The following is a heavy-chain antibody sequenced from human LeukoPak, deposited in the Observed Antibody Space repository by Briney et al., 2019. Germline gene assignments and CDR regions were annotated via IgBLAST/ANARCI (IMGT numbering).Heavy chain of an antibody. CDR2: IYYSGST. CDR3: ARGPYSYYVDV. J-gene: IGHJ6*03. D-gene: IGHD3-16*01. CDR1: GGSINSYY. Sequence: PSETLSLTCTASGGSINSYYWSWIRQPPGKGLEWIGYIYYSGSTNYNPSLKSRVTISVDTSKNQFSLKLNSVTAADTAVYYCARGPYSYYVDVWGKGTTVTVSS. V-gene: IGHV4-59*01.